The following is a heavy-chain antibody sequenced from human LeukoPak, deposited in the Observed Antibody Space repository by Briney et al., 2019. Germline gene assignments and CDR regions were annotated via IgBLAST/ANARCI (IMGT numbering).Heavy chain of an antibody. CDR3: AGVAMYSSGWYERAFDI. V-gene: IGHV3-48*03. J-gene: IGHJ3*02. D-gene: IGHD6-19*01. CDR2: ISSSGSTI. CDR1: GFTISSYE. Sequence: GGSLRLSCAASGFTISSYEMNWVRQAPGKGLEWVSYISSSGSTIYYADSVKGRFTISRDNAKNSLYLQMNSLRAEDTAVYYCAGVAMYSSGWYERAFDIWGQGTMVTVSS.